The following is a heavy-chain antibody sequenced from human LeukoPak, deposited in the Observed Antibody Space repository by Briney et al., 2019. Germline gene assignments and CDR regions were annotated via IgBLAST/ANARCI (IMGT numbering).Heavy chain of an antibody. CDR1: GYTFTGYY. CDR2: INPNSGGT. J-gene: IGHJ6*03. Sequence: ASVNVSCKASGYTFTGYYMHWVRQAPGQGLEWMGWINPNSGGTNYAQKFQGRVAMTRDTSISTAYMELSRLRSYDTAVYYCARDGPTSTYYMDVWGKGTTVTVSS. CDR3: ARDGPTSTYYMDV. V-gene: IGHV1-2*02.